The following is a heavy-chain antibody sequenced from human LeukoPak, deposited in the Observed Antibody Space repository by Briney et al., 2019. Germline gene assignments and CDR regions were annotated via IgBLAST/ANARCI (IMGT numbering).Heavy chain of an antibody. CDR1: GYTFSSYA. CDR2: ISYDGSNK. Sequence: GGSLRLSCAASGYTFSSYAMHWVRQAPGKGLEWVAVISYDGSNKYYADSVKGRFTISRDNSKNTLYLQMNSLRAEDTAVYYCARDLASMVRGVTDYWGQGTLVTVSS. V-gene: IGHV3-30-3*01. J-gene: IGHJ4*02. CDR3: ARDLASMVRGVTDY. D-gene: IGHD3-10*01.